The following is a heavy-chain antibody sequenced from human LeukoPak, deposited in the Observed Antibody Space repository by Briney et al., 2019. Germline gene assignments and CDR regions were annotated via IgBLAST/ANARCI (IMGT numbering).Heavy chain of an antibody. CDR2: IYHSGST. V-gene: IGHV4-38-2*02. Sequence: PSETLSLTCTVSGYSISSGYYWGWIRQPPGKGLEWIGSIYHSGSTYYNPSLKSRVTISVDTSKNQFSLKLSSVTAADTAVYYCARMAVLYMDVWGKGTTVTVSS. J-gene: IGHJ6*03. CDR1: GYSISSGYY. D-gene: IGHD5-24*01. CDR3: ARMAVLYMDV.